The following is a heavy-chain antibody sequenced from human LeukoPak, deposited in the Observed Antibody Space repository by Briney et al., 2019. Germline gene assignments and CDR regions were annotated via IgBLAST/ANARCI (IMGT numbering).Heavy chain of an antibody. D-gene: IGHD6-19*01. CDR3: ARPLSRYSRSGWYFDRGVSGWFDP. CDR1: GGSISSSSYY. V-gene: IGHV4-39*01. J-gene: IGHJ5*02. Sequence: SETLSLTCTVSGGSISSSSYYWGWIRQPPGKGLEWIGSIYYSGSTYYNPSLKSRVTISVDTSKNQFSLKLSSVTAADTAVYYCARPLSRYSRSGWYFDRGVSGWFDPWGQGTLVTVSS. CDR2: IYYSGST.